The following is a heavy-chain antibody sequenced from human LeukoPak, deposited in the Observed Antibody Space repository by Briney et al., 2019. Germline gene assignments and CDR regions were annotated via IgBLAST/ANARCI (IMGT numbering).Heavy chain of an antibody. CDR3: ARSSGTGTFSY. D-gene: IGHD6-25*01. J-gene: IGHJ4*02. V-gene: IGHV4-39*02. CDR2: VYYGRSP. CDR1: GDSISRSTYY. Sequence: SETLSLTCTVSGDSISRSTYYWAWIRQPPGKGLEWIGSVYYGRSPYFNPSLESRATISVDTSKNHFSLKMSSVTAADTAVYYCARSSGTGTFSYWGQGTLVTVPS.